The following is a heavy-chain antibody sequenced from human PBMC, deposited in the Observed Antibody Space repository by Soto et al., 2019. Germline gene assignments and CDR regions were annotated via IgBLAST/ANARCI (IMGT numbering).Heavy chain of an antibody. CDR3: ATDTGPAVDTAIARPSAFDI. Sequence: PSETLSLTCTVSGGSISSYYWSWIRQPPGKGLEWIGYIYYSGSTNYNPSLKSRVTISVDTSKNQFSLKLSSVTAADTAVYYCATDTGPAVDTAIARPSAFDIWGQGTMVTVSS. CDR1: GGSISSYY. J-gene: IGHJ3*02. D-gene: IGHD5-18*01. CDR2: IYYSGST. V-gene: IGHV4-59*08.